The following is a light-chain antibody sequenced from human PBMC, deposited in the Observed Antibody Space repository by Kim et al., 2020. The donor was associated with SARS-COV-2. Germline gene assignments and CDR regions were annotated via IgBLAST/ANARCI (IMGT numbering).Light chain of an antibody. CDR3: QQRADWPIT. CDR2: DAS. Sequence: SRGERATLSGRASQSMFTYLAWYQQTPGQAPRLLIYDASKRDTDIPPRFSGSGSGTDFTLTINSLEPEDFAVYYCQQRADWPITFGHGTRLEIK. CDR1: QSMFTY. V-gene: IGKV3-11*01. J-gene: IGKJ5*01.